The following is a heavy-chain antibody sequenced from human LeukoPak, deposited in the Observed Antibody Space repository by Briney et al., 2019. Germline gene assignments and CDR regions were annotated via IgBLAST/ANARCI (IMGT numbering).Heavy chain of an antibody. CDR3: ARVRVEMATALEYYFDY. CDR1: GFTFSSYS. Sequence: GGSLRLSCAASGFTFSSYSMNWVRQAPGKGLEWVSYISSSSSTIYYADSVKGRFTISRDNSKNTLYLQMNSLRAEDTAVYYCARVRVEMATALEYYFDYWGQGTLVTVSS. CDR2: ISSSSSTI. D-gene: IGHD5-24*01. V-gene: IGHV3-48*01. J-gene: IGHJ4*02.